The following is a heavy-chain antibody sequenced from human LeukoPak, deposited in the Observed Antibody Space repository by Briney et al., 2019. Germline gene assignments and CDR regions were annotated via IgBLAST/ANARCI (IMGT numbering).Heavy chain of an antibody. CDR1: GFTFSSYA. V-gene: IGHV3-23*01. J-gene: IGHJ4*02. Sequence: PGGSLRLSCAASGFTFSSYAMSWVRQAPGKGLEWVSAISGSGGSTHYADSVKGRFTISRDNSKNTLYLQMGSLRAEDTAIYYCAKDWEVLRNYFDYWGQGTPVTVSS. CDR3: AKDWEVLRNYFDY. D-gene: IGHD1-26*01. CDR2: ISGSGGST.